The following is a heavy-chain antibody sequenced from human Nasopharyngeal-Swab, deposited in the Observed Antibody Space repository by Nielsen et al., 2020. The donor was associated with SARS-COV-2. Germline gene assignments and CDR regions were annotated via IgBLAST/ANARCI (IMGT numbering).Heavy chain of an antibody. J-gene: IGHJ3*02. CDR1: GGSISSGGYY. CDR3: ARDRGITIFGVVIIDAFDI. V-gene: IGHV4-31*03. CDR2: IYYSGST. Sequence: SETLFLTCTVSGGSISSGGYYWSWIRQHPGKGLEWIGYIYYSGSTYYNPSLKSRVTISVDTSKNQFSLKLSSVTAADTAVYYCARDRGITIFGVVIIDAFDIWGQGTMVTVSS. D-gene: IGHD3-3*01.